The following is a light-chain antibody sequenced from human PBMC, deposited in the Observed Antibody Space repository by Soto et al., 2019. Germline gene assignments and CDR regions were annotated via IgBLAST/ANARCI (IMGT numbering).Light chain of an antibody. J-gene: IGLJ2*01. CDR1: SSDVGGYNY. CDR3: SSYAGSNNHVV. V-gene: IGLV2-8*01. Sequence: QSVLTQPPSASGSPGQSVTISCTGTSSDVGGYNYVSWYQQHPGKAPKLLIYEVNKWPSGVPDRFSGSKSGNTASLTVSGLRAEDEADYYCSSYAGSNNHVVFGGGTKLTVL. CDR2: EVN.